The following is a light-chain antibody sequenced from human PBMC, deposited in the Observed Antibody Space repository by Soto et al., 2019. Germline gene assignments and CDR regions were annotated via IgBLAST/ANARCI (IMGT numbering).Light chain of an antibody. CDR2: GAS. V-gene: IGKV3-15*01. CDR1: ESVSSN. CDR3: QQYNNWWT. J-gene: IGKJ1*01. Sequence: EIVMTQSPVTLSMSPGARDPLSCRAGESVSSNLAWYQQKPGQAPRLLIYGASTRATGVPARFTGSGSGTEFTLTISSLQFDDSAVYYCQQYNNWWTFGQGTKVDI.